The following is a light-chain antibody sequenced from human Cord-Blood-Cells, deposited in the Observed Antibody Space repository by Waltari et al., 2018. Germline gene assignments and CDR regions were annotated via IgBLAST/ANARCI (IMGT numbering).Light chain of an antibody. CDR3: CSYAGSYV. J-gene: IGLJ1*01. CDR2: DVS. CDR1: SSDVGGYNY. V-gene: IGLV2-11*01. Sequence: QSALTQPRSVSGSPGPSVTISCPGTSSDVGGYNYVSWYQQHPGKPPKLMIYDVSKRPSGVPDRFSGSKSGNTASLTISGLQAEDEADYYCCSYAGSYVFGTGTKVTVL.